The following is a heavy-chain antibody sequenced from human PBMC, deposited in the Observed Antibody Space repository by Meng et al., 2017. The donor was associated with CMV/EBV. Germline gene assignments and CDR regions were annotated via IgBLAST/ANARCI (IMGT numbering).Heavy chain of an antibody. V-gene: IGHV3-48*03. CDR1: GFTFSSYE. Sequence: GESLKISCAASGFTFSSYEMNWVRQAPGKGLEWVSYISSSGSTIYYADSVKGRFTISRDNSKNTVFLQMNSLRAEDTAVYYCATGLGEDGDYTGDFWGQGTLVTVSS. J-gene: IGHJ4*02. CDR2: ISSSGSTI. CDR3: ATGLGEDGDYTGDF. D-gene: IGHD4-17*01.